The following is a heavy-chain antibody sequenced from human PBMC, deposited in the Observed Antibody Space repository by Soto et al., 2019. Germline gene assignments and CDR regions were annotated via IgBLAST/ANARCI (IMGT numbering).Heavy chain of an antibody. CDR1: GGSISSISYY. D-gene: IGHD5-18*01. J-gene: IGHJ4*02. Sequence: SETLSVTFTVSGGSISSISYYWGCIRQPPGKGLEWIASIDYTGNTFYNPSLTSRVTISVDTSKNQFSLKVTSVTAADTAVYYCARINMGYGTNXWGQRPLLPASX. CDR3: ARINMGYGTNX. V-gene: IGHV4-39*01. CDR2: IDYTGNT.